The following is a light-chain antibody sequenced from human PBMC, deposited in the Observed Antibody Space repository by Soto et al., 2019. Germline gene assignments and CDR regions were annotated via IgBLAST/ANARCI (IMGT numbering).Light chain of an antibody. J-gene: IGKJ3*01. Sequence: DIQMTQSASYMVASVGGRVTSTCRASQSISSYLNWYQQKPGKAPKLLIYAASSLQSGVPSTFSGSGSGTDFTLTISSLQPEDFATYYCQQSYSTPRFTFGPGTKVDIK. CDR3: QQSYSTPRFT. V-gene: IGKV1-39*01. CDR2: AAS. CDR1: QSISSY.